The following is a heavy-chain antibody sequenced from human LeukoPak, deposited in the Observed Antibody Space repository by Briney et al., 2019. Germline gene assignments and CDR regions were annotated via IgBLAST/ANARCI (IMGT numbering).Heavy chain of an antibody. CDR1: GYTFTSYG. CDR3: AREGIVLIGQYGMDV. CDR2: ISAYNGNT. Sequence: GASVKVSCKASGYTFTSYGISWVRQAPGQGPEWMGWISAYNGNTNYAQKLQGRVTMTTDTSTSTAYMELRSLGSDDTAVYYCAREGIVLIGQYGMDVWGQGTTVTVSS. J-gene: IGHJ6*02. D-gene: IGHD2-8*01. V-gene: IGHV1-18*01.